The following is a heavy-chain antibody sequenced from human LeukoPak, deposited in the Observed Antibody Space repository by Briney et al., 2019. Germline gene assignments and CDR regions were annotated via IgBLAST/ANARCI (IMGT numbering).Heavy chain of an antibody. V-gene: IGHV3-64*01. D-gene: IGHD3-16*01. Sequence: PGGSLRLSCAASGFTFSSYAMHWVRQAPGKGLEYVSAISSNGGSTYYANSVKGRFTISRDNSKNTLYLQVGSLRAEDIAVYYCARDPDYGAVDYWGQGTLVTVSS. CDR2: ISSNGGST. CDR3: ARDPDYGAVDY. CDR1: GFTFSSYA. J-gene: IGHJ4*02.